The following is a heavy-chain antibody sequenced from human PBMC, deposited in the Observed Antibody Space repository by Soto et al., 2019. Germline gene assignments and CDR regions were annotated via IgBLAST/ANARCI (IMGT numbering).Heavy chain of an antibody. D-gene: IGHD3-22*01. Sequence: GLEWIGEINHSGSTNYNPSLKSRVTISVDTSKNQFSLKLSSVTAADTAVYYCARTAYYDSSGYYWFDPWGQGTLVTVSS. CDR3: ARTAYYDSSGYYWFDP. J-gene: IGHJ5*02. V-gene: IGHV4-34*01. CDR2: INHSGST.